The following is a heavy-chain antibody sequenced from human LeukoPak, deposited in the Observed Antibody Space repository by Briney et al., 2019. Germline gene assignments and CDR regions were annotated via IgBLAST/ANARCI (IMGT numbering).Heavy chain of an antibody. D-gene: IGHD2-21*02. J-gene: IGHJ5*02. V-gene: IGHV4-59*06. CDR2: IYYSGST. CDR3: ARIVVVTAHRWFDP. Sequence: SETLSLTCTVSGGSISSHFWSWIRQPPGKGLEWIGYIYYSGSTYYNPSLKSRVTTSVDTSKNQFSLKLSSVTAADTAVYYCARIVVVTAHRWFDPWGQGTLVTVSS. CDR1: GGSISSHF.